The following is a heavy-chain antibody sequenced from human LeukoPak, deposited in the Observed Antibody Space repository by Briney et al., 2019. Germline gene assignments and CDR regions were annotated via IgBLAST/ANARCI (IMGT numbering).Heavy chain of an antibody. CDR3: TRGGVNPVDH. CDR2: MNEYSTTI. D-gene: IGHD1-14*01. J-gene: IGHJ4*02. V-gene: IGHV3-74*01. CDR1: GFPFNSFG. Sequence: GGSLRLSCAASGFPFNSFGMHWVRQAPGKGLEWVSDMNEYSTTIKYADSVKGRFTISRDNAKSILYLQMNNLRAEDTAMYFCTRGGVNPVDHWGQGTLVTVSS.